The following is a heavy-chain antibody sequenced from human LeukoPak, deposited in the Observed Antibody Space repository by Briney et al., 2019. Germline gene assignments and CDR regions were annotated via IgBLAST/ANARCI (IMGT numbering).Heavy chain of an antibody. D-gene: IGHD5-24*01. V-gene: IGHV1-18*01. Sequence: GASVKVSCKASGYTFTSCGISWVRQAPGQGLEWMGWISAYNGNTNYAQKLQGRVTMTTDTSTSTAYMELRSLRSDDTAVYYCARDRSGQRWPQLPYYYYYMDVWGKGTTVTVSS. J-gene: IGHJ6*03. CDR3: ARDRSGQRWPQLPYYYYYMDV. CDR2: ISAYNGNT. CDR1: GYTFTSCG.